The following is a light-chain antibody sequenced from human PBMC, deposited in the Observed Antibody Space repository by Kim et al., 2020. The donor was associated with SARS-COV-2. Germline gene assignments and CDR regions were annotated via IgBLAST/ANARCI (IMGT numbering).Light chain of an antibody. CDR2: DKN. J-gene: IGLJ2*01. Sequence: SSELTQDPAVSVALGQTVTITCRGDSLKTSYAGWSQQKAGKAPVLVIYDKNSPPSGVPDRFSGSSSGNTASLTITGAQAEDEAEYYCNSRDTTGYHVIFGGGTQLTVL. V-gene: IGLV3-19*01. CDR1: SLKTSY. CDR3: NSRDTTGYHVI.